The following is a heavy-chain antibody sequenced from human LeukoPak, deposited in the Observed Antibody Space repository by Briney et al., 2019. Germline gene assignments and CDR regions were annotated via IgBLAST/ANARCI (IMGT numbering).Heavy chain of an antibody. D-gene: IGHD1-26*01. CDR1: GFTFSSYA. Sequence: GGSLRLSCAASGFTFSSYAMHWVRQAPGKGLEWVAVISYDGSNKYYADSVKGRFTISRDNSKNTLYLQMNSLRAEDTAVYYCAREASGSPGTPYYYYGMDVWGQGTTVTVSS. V-gene: IGHV3-30*04. CDR2: ISYDGSNK. J-gene: IGHJ6*01. CDR3: AREASGSPGTPYYYYGMDV.